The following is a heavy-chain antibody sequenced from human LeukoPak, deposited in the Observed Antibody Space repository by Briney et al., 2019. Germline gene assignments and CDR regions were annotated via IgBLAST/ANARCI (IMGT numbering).Heavy chain of an antibody. J-gene: IGHJ1*01. Sequence: SSETLSLTCTVSGGSISSGGYYWTWIRQHAGKGLEGIGYIYYSGGTYYNPSLKSRVTISVDTSKNQFSLRLSSVTAADTAVYYCALGYCGGGSCYAREYFQHWGQGILVTVSS. CDR1: GGSISSGGYY. V-gene: IGHV4-31*03. D-gene: IGHD2-15*01. CDR2: IYYSGGT. CDR3: ALGYCGGGSCYAREYFQH.